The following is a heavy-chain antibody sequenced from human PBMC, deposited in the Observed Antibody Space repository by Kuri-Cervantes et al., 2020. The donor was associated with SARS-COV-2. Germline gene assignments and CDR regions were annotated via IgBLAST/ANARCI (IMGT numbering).Heavy chain of an antibody. CDR3: VKVSRGSPEYY. Sequence: GESLKISCSTSGFTFSNYAVHWVREAPGGGLEYVSAISSNGGGTYYADSVKGRFTISRDNSKNTLFLQMGSLRTEDTSIYYCVKVSRGSPEYYWGQGILVTVSS. CDR2: ISSNGGGT. D-gene: IGHD1-26*01. V-gene: IGHV3-64D*08. J-gene: IGHJ4*02. CDR1: GFTFSNYA.